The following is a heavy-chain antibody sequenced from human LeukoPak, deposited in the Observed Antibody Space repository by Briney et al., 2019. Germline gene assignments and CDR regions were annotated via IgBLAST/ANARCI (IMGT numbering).Heavy chain of an antibody. Sequence: GGSLRLSCAASGFTFTDYAMSWVRQAPGKGLEWVSAISGNGGSTYYADSVKGRFTISRDNSKNTLYLQMNSLRAEDTAVYYSAKVPRGYSYGYFPDYWGQRTLVTVSS. D-gene: IGHD5-18*01. J-gene: IGHJ4*02. CDR3: AKVPRGYSYGYFPDY. V-gene: IGHV3-23*01. CDR1: GFTFTDYA. CDR2: ISGNGGST.